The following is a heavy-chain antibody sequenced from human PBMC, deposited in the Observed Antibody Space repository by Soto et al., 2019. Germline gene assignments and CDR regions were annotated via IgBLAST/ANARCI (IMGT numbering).Heavy chain of an antibody. CDR3: AEDLGSYLSQAFDY. CDR1: GFSFSRFE. J-gene: IGHJ4*02. Sequence: GGSLRLSCAASGFSFSRFEMNWVRQAPGKGLEWVSYISSSSGIIYYADSVKGRFTISRDNAKNSLYLQMNSLRAEDTAVYYCAEDLGSYLSQAFDYWGLGTLVTVCS. D-gene: IGHD1-26*01. CDR2: ISSSSGII. V-gene: IGHV3-48*03.